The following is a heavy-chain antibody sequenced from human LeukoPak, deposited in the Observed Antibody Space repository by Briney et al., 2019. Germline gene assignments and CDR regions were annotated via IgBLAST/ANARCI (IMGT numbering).Heavy chain of an antibody. J-gene: IGHJ3*02. D-gene: IGHD3-22*01. CDR2: TYYRSKWYN. Sequence: SQTLSLTCAISGDSVSSNSAAWNWIRQSPSRGLEWLGRTYYRSKWYNDYAVSVKSRITINPDTSKNQFSLQLNSVTPEDTAVYYCARDLNYYYDSSGAKPNDAFDIWGQGTMVTVSS. CDR3: ARDLNYYYDSSGAKPNDAFDI. CDR1: GDSVSSNSAA. V-gene: IGHV6-1*01.